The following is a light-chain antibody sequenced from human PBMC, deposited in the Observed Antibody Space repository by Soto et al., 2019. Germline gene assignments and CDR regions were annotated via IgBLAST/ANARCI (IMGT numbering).Light chain of an antibody. V-gene: IGKV3-20*01. CDR1: QSVSSTY. CDR2: GAS. Sequence: EIVLTQSPGTLSFSQGERATLSCRASQSVSSTYLAWYQQKPGQAPRLLIYGASSRATGIPDRFSGSGSGTDFTLTISRLESEDFAVYYCQQYGTSPWTFGQGTKVDIK. J-gene: IGKJ1*01. CDR3: QQYGTSPWT.